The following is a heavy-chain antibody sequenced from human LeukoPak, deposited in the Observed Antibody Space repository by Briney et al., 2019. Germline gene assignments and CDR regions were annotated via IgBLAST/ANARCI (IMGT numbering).Heavy chain of an antibody. Sequence: SQTLSLTCAISGDTVSCNTAAYNWLRLSPSRGLEWLGRTYYRSTWLNDYAPSVRGRITVSPDTSKNQFSLQLNSVTPEDTAVYYCARDRLGMGYWGQGTPVTVSS. V-gene: IGHV6-1*01. D-gene: IGHD7-27*01. CDR3: ARDRLGMGY. J-gene: IGHJ4*02. CDR1: GDTVSCNTAA. CDR2: TYYRSTWLN.